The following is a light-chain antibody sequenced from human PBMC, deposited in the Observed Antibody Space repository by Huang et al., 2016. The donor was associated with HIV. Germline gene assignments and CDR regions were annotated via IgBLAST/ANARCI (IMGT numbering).Light chain of an antibody. CDR2: DAS. V-gene: IGKV3-11*01. Sequence: EIVLTQSPATLSLSPGERATLSCRASQSVSSYLAWYQQKPGHAPRLLIYDASNRATGIPARFSVSGSGTDFTLTISSLEPEDFAVYYCQQRTNWPTWTFGQGTKVEIK. CDR3: QQRTNWPTWT. J-gene: IGKJ1*01. CDR1: QSVSSY.